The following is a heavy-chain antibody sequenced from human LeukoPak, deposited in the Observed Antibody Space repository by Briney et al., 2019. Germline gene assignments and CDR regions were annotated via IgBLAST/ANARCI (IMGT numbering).Heavy chain of an antibody. J-gene: IGHJ6*02. CDR1: GGSICRIGYY. CDR2: ICHIGST. CDR3: ARADLSHRGYHYGMDV. V-gene: IGHV4-31*03. Sequence: PSETLSLTCTVSGGSICRIGYYWNWIRHHPGKGLEWIGYICHIGSTYYNPSLKTRVIISADTSRHQLSLNLSSVTAADTAVYYCARADLSHRGYHYGMDVWGQGATVTVS.